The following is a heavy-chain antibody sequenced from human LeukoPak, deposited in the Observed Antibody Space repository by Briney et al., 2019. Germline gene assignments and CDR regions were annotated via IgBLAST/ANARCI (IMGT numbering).Heavy chain of an antibody. V-gene: IGHV1-8*01. CDR1: GYTFTTYD. J-gene: IGHJ3*02. Sequence: ASVKVSCKASGYTFTTYDITWVRQATGQGLEWMGWMNPKSGNTGHAQKFQGRLTMTRNTSTSTAHMELSNLRSEDTAVYYCARVVASDYVVVGAFDIWGQGTMVTVSS. CDR2: MNPKSGNT. D-gene: IGHD4-17*01. CDR3: ARVVASDYVVVGAFDI.